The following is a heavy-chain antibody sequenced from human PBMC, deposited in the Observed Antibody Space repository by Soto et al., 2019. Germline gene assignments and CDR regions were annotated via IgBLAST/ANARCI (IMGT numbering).Heavy chain of an antibody. CDR1: GGSISSGGYY. CDR2: IYYSGST. J-gene: IGHJ5*02. D-gene: IGHD5-12*01. Sequence: PSETLSLTCTVSGGSISSGGYYWSWIRQHPGKGLEWIGYIYYSGSTYYNPSLKSRVTISVDTSKNQFSLKLSSVTAADTAVYYCARSGGDIVATITWFDPWGQGTLVTVSS. CDR3: ARSGGDIVATITWFDP. V-gene: IGHV4-31*03.